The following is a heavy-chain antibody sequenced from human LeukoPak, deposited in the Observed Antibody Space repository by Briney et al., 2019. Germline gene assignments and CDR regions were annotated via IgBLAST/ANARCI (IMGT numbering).Heavy chain of an antibody. Sequence: ASVKVSCKASGYTFNRNVFSWVQQAPGQGLEWVGWINAYNGNTNYAPKLQDRVTMTTDTSTSTAYMELRSLRSDDTAVYYCARQSGNYYMIDYWSQGTLVTVSS. D-gene: IGHD1-26*01. CDR1: GYTFNRNV. J-gene: IGHJ4*02. CDR2: INAYNGNT. V-gene: IGHV1-18*01. CDR3: ARQSGNYYMIDY.